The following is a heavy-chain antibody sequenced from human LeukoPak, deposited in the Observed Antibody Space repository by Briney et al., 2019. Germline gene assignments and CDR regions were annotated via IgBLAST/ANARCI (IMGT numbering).Heavy chain of an antibody. D-gene: IGHD2-2*01. Sequence: GGSLRLSCAASGFTFSSYEMNWVRQAPGKGLEWVSSISSSSYIYYADSVKGRFTISRDNAKNSLYLQMNSLRAEDTAVYYCARETDRYCSSTSCYGYYYYGMDVWGQGATVTVSS. J-gene: IGHJ6*02. CDR1: GFTFSSYE. CDR3: ARETDRYCSSTSCYGYYYYGMDV. V-gene: IGHV3-21*01. CDR2: ISSSSYI.